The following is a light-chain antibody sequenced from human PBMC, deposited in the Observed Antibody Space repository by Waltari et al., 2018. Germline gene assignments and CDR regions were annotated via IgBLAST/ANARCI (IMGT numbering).Light chain of an antibody. Sequence: QSVLTQPPSASGTPGQRVTISSSGSNSNIGSNYVYWYQQLPGTAPNLLIYRSNPRLAGGPDGFAASKSGTSASLAISGLRSEDEADYYCAAWDDSLSAWVFGGGTKLTVL. V-gene: IGLV1-47*01. CDR3: AAWDDSLSAWV. J-gene: IGLJ3*02. CDR2: RSN. CDR1: NSNIGSNY.